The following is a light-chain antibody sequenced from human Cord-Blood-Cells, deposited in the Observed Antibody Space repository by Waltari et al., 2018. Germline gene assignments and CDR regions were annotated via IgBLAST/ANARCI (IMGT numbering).Light chain of an antibody. Sequence: QSALTQPASVSGSPGQSITISCTGTSSDVGGYKYVSWYQQHPGKAPKLMLYDGSNRPSGVSNRCTGSKAGNTASLTISGLQAEDEADYYCSSYTSSSTLEVFGTGTKVTVL. CDR1: SSDVGGYKY. J-gene: IGLJ1*01. CDR2: DGS. CDR3: SSYTSSSTLEV. V-gene: IGLV2-14*01.